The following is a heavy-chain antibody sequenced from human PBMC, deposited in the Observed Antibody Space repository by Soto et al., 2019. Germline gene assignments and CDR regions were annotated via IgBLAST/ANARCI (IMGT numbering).Heavy chain of an antibody. Sequence: QVQLVESGGGVAQPGRSLTLSCAASGFTFSRSGMHWVRQAPGKGLEWVAGTWSDGSNKYYADSVKGRFTISRDNSKNTLYLQMNILSPDDTAVYYCARGRGSGWYFDSWGQGVLVTVSS. CDR2: TWSDGSNK. CDR3: ARGRGSGWYFDS. CDR1: GFTFSRSG. V-gene: IGHV3-33*01. J-gene: IGHJ4*02. D-gene: IGHD6-19*01.